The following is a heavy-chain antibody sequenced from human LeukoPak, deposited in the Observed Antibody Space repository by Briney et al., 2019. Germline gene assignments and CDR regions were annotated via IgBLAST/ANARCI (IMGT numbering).Heavy chain of an antibody. V-gene: IGHV1-69*13. D-gene: IGHD3-22*01. CDR3: ARDRGIVVVITSYYYYGMDV. CDR1: GGTFSSYA. J-gene: IGHJ6*02. CDR2: IIPIFGTA. Sequence: ASVKVSCKASGGTFSSYAISWVRQAPGQGLEWMGGIIPIFGTANYAQKFQGRVTITADESTSTAYMELSSLRSEDTAVYYCARDRGIVVVITSYYYYGMDVWGQGTTVTVSS.